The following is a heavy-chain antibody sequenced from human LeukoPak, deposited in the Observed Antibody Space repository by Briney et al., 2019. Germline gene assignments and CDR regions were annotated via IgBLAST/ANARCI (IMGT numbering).Heavy chain of an antibody. CDR3: ASGDIVVVPAASPGDCSGGSCYPFDY. Sequence: SVKVSCKASGGTFSSSAISWVRQAPGQGLEWMGGIIPIFGTANYAQKFQGRVTITTDESTSTAYMELSSLRSEDTAVYYCASGDIVVVPAASPGDCSGGSCYPFDYWGQGTLVTVSS. D-gene: IGHD2-2*01. V-gene: IGHV1-69*05. CDR2: IIPIFGTA. J-gene: IGHJ4*02. CDR1: GGTFSSSA.